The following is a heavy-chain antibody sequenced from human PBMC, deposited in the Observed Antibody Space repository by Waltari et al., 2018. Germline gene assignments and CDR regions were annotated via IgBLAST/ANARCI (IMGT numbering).Heavy chain of an antibody. CDR2: IYYSGST. D-gene: IGHD3-16*01. V-gene: IGHV4-59*08. Sequence: QVQLQESRPGLVKPPETLSLTSTVPGGPISSYYWSWSRQPPGKGLEWIGYIYYSGSTNYNPSLKSRVTISVDTSKNQFSLKLSSVTAADTAVYYCARLLQIGRTYYFDYWGQGTLVTVSS. J-gene: IGHJ4*02. CDR3: ARLLQIGRTYYFDY. CDR1: GGPISSYY.